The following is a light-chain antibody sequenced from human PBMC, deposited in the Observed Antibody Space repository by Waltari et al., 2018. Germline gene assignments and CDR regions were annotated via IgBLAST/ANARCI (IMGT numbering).Light chain of an antibody. CDR2: EVT. CDR1: SSDVAIYNL. J-gene: IGLJ3*02. Sequence: QSALTQPASVSGSPGQSITISCTGTSSDVAIYNLVSWYQQHPGKAPKLMIYEVTKRPSGVFNRFSGSKSRNTASLTISWLQAEDEADYYCCSYAGGTSRFGGGTKLTVL. CDR3: CSYAGGTSR. V-gene: IGLV2-23*02.